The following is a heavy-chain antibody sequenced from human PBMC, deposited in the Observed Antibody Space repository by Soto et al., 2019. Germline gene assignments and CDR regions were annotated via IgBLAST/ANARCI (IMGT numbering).Heavy chain of an antibody. CDR2: INPNGGDT. J-gene: IGHJ4*02. V-gene: IGHV1-2*02. D-gene: IGHD1-20*01. CDR3: AKVGRANWNIDS. Sequence: RASVKVSCKASGYRFSDSYMHWVRQVPGQGLEWMGWINPNGGDTKYAQRFQGRVTMTRDTSISTAYMELSSLRSDDTAFYYCAKVGRANWNIDSWGQGTLVTVSS. CDR1: GYRFSDSY.